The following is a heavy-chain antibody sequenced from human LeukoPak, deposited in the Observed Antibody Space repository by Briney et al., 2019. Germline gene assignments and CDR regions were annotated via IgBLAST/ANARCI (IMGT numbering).Heavy chain of an antibody. Sequence: AGGAPRLSFAAPWFPFSRSYLVWVLQAPGNGVGWGVAISSSSRLIYYTDSVKGRFTISRDNAKNSLYLQMNSLRAEDTAVYFCAKEGRSTTPGYWGQGALVTVSS. CDR2: ISSSSRLI. CDR1: WFPFSRSY. V-gene: IGHV3-21*01. CDR3: AKEGRSTTPGY. J-gene: IGHJ4*02. D-gene: IGHD6-13*01.